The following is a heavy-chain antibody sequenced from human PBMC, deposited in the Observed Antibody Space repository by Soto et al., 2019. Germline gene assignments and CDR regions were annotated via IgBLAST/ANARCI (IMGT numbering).Heavy chain of an antibody. CDR1: GFTFSAYA. D-gene: IGHD3-16*01. J-gene: IGHJ4*02. CDR2: ISGSGGGT. V-gene: IGHV3-23*01. CDR3: GKGSPIGARRPPGEY. Sequence: EVQLLESGGGLVQPGGSLRLSCAASGFTFSAYAMSWVRQAPGKGLEWVSGISGSGGGTYYADSVKGRFTISRDNSKKHLYLKMKRLGAGDPAGYYWGKGSPIGARRPPGEYGGRGTLVTV.